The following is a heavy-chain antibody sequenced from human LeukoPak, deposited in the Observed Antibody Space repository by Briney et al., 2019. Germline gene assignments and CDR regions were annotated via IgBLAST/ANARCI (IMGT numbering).Heavy chain of an antibody. V-gene: IGHV3-9*01. J-gene: IGHJ3*02. CDR2: ISWNSGSI. CDR1: GFTFDDYA. Sequence: PGGSLRLSCAASGFTFDDYAMHWVRQAPGKGLEWVSGISWNSGSIGYADSVKGRFTISRDNAKNSLYLQMNSLRAEDTALYYCAKVLTIFGVVEGIDIWGQGTMVTVSS. D-gene: IGHD3-3*01. CDR3: AKVLTIFGVVEGIDI.